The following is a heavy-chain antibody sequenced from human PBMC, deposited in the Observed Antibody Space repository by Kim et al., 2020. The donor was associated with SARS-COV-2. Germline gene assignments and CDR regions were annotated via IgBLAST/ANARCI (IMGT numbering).Heavy chain of an antibody. J-gene: IGHJ6*02. CDR2: IKQDGSEK. Sequence: GGSLRLSCAASGFTFSSYWMSWVRQAPGKGLEWVANIKQDGSEKYYVDSVKGRFTISRDNAKNSLYLQMNSLRAEDTAVYYCARDTRRLWFGNYGMDVWGQGTTVTVSS. V-gene: IGHV3-7*03. D-gene: IGHD3-10*01. CDR3: ARDTRRLWFGNYGMDV. CDR1: GFTFSSYW.